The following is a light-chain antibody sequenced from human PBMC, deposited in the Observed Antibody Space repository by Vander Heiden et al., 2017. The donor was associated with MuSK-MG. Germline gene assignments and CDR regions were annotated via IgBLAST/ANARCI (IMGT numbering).Light chain of an antibody. J-gene: IGKJ5*01. CDR1: QSISTY. CDR3: QRCDSTPLT. V-gene: IGKV1-39*01. CDR2: AAS. Sequence: DIQMTQSPSSLSASVGDRVTITCWASQSISTYLNWFQQKAGEAPKLLIYAASSLQSGVPSRFSGSASGTDFTLTITRLHPEDFTTFYCQRCDSTPLTFGQGTRLEIK.